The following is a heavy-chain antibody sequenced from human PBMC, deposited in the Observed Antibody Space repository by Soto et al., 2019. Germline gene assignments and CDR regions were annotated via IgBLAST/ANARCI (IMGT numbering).Heavy chain of an antibody. CDR1: GGSFSSYY. J-gene: IGHJ5*02. D-gene: IGHD2-2*01. V-gene: IGHV4-4*07. Sequence: QVQLQESGPGLVKPSETLSLSCTVSGGSFSSYYCNWVRKSAGKGLEWIGRIYPTGSTTYNPSLKSRLTMSVDTSKNQFSLRLTSMTAADTAVYYCATGRSEIVPGAMDTWGQGTLVNVSS. CDR3: ATGRSEIVPGAMDT. CDR2: IYPTGST.